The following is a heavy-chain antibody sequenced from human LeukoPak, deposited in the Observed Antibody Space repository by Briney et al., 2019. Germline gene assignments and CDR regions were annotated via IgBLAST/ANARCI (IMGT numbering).Heavy chain of an antibody. D-gene: IGHD1-1*01. V-gene: IGHV3-30-3*01. CDR1: GFTFSSYA. Sequence: GGSLRLSCAASGFTFSSYAMHWVRQAPGKGLEWVAVISYDGSNKYCADSVKGRFTISRDNAKNTLFLQMNSLRAEDTAVYYCARRGTGHGMDVWGQGTTVIVSS. CDR3: ARRGTGHGMDV. J-gene: IGHJ6*02. CDR2: ISYDGSNK.